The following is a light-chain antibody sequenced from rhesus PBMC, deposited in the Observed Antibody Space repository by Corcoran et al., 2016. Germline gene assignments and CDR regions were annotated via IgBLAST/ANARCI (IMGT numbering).Light chain of an antibody. CDR3: LQSKNSPYS. J-gene: IGKJ2*01. CDR1: ECGSVFGINL. Sequence: DIVLTQSPASLAVSPGQRATITRRASECGSVFGINLIHWYPQKPGQPPKLLCYQASNKETGVPARFSGSGSGTDFTLTINPVEADDAADYYCLQSKNSPYSFGQGTKVEIK. V-gene: IGKV7-13*01. CDR2: QAS.